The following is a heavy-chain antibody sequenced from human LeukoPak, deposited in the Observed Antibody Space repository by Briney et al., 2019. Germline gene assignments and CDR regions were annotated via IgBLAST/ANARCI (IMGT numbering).Heavy chain of an antibody. V-gene: IGHV3-23*01. CDR2: FSGSGGNT. J-gene: IGHJ4*02. D-gene: IGHD4-17*01. CDR3: ARDYADYVGYFFFDY. CDR1: GFTFSTYA. Sequence: GGSLRLSCAASGFTFSTYAMTWVRQAPGKGLEWVSGFSGSGGNTYYADSVKGRFTISRDDSKNMLYLQMNSLRAEDTAAYYCARDYADYVGYFFFDYWGQGTLVTVSS.